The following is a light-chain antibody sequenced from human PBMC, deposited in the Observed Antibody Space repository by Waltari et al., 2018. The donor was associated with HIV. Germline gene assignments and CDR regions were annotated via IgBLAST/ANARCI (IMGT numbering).Light chain of an antibody. CDR3: QQSNSIPQT. CDR2: VAS. Sequence: DIHLTQSPPFLSASIGDRVTISCRATQGINSYLAWYQQKPGKAPKLLIYVASTLRSGVPSRFSGSGSGTEFTLTISSLQPEDFATYYCQQSNSIPQTFGQGTKLEIK. CDR1: QGINSY. J-gene: IGKJ1*01. V-gene: IGKV1-9*01.